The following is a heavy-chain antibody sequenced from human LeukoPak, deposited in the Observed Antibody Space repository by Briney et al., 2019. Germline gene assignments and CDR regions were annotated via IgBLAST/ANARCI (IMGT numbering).Heavy chain of an antibody. Sequence: GASVKVSCKASGGTFSSYAISWVRQAPGQGLEWMGGIIPIFGTANYAQKFQGRVTITADESTSTAYMELSSLRSEDTAVYYCAGVEYEAAAGTSSYYYYGLDVWGQGTTVTVSS. CDR2: IIPIFGTA. CDR3: AGVEYEAAAGTSSYYYYGLDV. CDR1: GGTFSSYA. V-gene: IGHV1-69*13. J-gene: IGHJ6*02. D-gene: IGHD6-13*01.